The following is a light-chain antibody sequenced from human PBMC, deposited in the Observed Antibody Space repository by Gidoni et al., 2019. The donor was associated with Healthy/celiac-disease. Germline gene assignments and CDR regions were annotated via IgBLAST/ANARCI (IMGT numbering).Light chain of an antibody. Sequence: QSVLTQPPSASGTPGQRVTISCSGSSSNIGSNTVNCYQQLPGTAPKLPIYSNNQRPSGVPDRFSGSKSGTSASLAISGLQSEDEADYYCAAWDDSLNGRVFGGGTKLTVL. CDR3: AAWDDSLNGRV. CDR1: SSNIGSNT. V-gene: IGLV1-44*01. J-gene: IGLJ3*02. CDR2: SNN.